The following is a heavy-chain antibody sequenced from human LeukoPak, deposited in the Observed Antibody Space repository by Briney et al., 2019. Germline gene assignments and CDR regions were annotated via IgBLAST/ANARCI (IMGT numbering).Heavy chain of an antibody. Sequence: GASVKVSCKASGYTFTGYAMHWVRQAPGQRLEWMGWINAGNGNTKYSQKFQGRVTITRDTSASTAYMELSSLRSEDTAVYYCARVAPLRGPYYYGMDVWGQGTTVTVSS. J-gene: IGHJ6*02. V-gene: IGHV1-3*01. CDR3: ARVAPLRGPYYYGMDV. CDR1: GYTFTGYA. D-gene: IGHD4-17*01. CDR2: INAGNGNT.